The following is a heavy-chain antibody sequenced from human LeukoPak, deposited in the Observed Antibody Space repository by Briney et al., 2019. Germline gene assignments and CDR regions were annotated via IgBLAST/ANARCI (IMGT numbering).Heavy chain of an antibody. CDR2: IYYSGST. Sequence: LETLSLTCIVSGASISSISSNNYHWGWIRQPPGKGLAWIGSIYYSGSTYDNPSLKSRVTISVDTCKNQFSLKLSSVTAADTALYYCAREMGVVTAHGIDVWGQGTTVTVSS. CDR1: GASISSISSNNYH. J-gene: IGHJ6*02. D-gene: IGHD4-23*01. V-gene: IGHV4-39*02. CDR3: AREMGVVTAHGIDV.